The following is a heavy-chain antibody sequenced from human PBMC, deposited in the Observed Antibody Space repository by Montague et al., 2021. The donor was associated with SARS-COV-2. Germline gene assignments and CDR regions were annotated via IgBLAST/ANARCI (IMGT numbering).Heavy chain of an antibody. CDR2: ISYTGST. V-gene: IGHV4-39*01. D-gene: IGHD1-26*01. J-gene: IGHJ5*02. Sequence: SETLSLTCSVSGDSMSGSNSYWGWIRQPPGKGLESIGSISYTGSTSYNASLKSRVTMSVDTSKNEFSLRLSSVTALDTAVYYCARLYIQKTLVGASRRWWFDPWGQGTLVTVSS. CDR3: ARLYIQKTLVGASRRWWFDP. CDR1: GDSMSGSNSY.